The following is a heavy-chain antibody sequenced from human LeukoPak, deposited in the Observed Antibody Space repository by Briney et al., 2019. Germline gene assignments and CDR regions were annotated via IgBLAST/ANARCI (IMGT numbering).Heavy chain of an antibody. CDR1: GGSISSCGYY. Sequence: PSETLSLTCTVSGGSISSCGYYWSWIRQHPGKGLEWNGYIHYSGSTYYNPSLQSRVTISVDTSKSQFSLKLRYVTAADTAVYYCASTYMTSARFDPWGQGTLVTVSS. CDR2: IHYSGST. CDR3: ASTYMTSARFDP. D-gene: IGHD2-21*02. V-gene: IGHV4-31*03. J-gene: IGHJ5*02.